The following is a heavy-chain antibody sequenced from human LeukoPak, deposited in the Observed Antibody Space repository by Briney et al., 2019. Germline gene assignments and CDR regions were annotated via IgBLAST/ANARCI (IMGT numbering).Heavy chain of an antibody. CDR1: GGTLSSYA. D-gene: IGHD3-10*01. CDR3: ARGGSLWFGDLVGY. V-gene: IGHV1-69*13. J-gene: IGHJ4*02. Sequence: ASVKVSCKASGGTLSSYAISWVRQAPGQGLEWMGGIIPIFGTANYAQKFQGRVTITADESTSTAYMELRSLRSDDTAVYYCARGGSLWFGDLVGYWGQGTLVTVSS. CDR2: IIPIFGTA.